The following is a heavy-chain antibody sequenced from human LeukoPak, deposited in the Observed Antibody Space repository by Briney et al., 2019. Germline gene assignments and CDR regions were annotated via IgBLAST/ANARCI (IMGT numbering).Heavy chain of an antibody. CDR3: AREDNSWYRPFDY. Sequence: GASVKVSCKASGGTFSSYAISWVRQAPGQGLEWMGRIIPILGIANYAQKFQGRVTITADKSTSTAYMELSSLRSEDTAVYYCAREDNSWYRPFDYWGQGTLVTVSS. D-gene: IGHD6-13*01. V-gene: IGHV1-69*04. CDR1: GGTFSSYA. CDR2: IIPILGIA. J-gene: IGHJ4*02.